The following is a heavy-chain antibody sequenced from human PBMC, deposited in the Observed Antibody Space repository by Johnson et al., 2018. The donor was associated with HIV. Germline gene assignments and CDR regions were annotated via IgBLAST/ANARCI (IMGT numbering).Heavy chain of an antibody. J-gene: IGHJ3*02. CDR3: ARESSPWGGDYAGYGLDI. CDR1: GFTVSSNY. V-gene: IGHV3-66*01. D-gene: IGHD4-17*01. Sequence: VQLVESGGGLVQPGGSLRLSCAASGFTVSSNYMSWVRQAPGKGLEWVSVIYSGDRTYSAVSVKGRFTISRDSSKNTLFLQMNSLRVEDTAIYYCARESSPWGGDYAGYGLDIWGQGTRVAVSS. CDR2: IYSGDRT.